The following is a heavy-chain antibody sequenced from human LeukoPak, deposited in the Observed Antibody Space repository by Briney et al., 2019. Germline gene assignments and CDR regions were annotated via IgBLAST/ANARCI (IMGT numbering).Heavy chain of an antibody. CDR3: ARDFGSGWYGYFQH. CDR2: ISGSSDYT. J-gene: IGHJ1*01. CDR1: GFTFSDHY. V-gene: IGHV3-11*06. D-gene: IGHD6-19*01. Sequence: GGSLRLSCAAPGFTFSDHYMNWVRQAPGKGLEWASYISGSSDYTNYADSVKGRFTISRDNAKNSLYLQMNSLRAEDTAVYYCARDFGSGWYGYFQHWGQGTLVTVSS.